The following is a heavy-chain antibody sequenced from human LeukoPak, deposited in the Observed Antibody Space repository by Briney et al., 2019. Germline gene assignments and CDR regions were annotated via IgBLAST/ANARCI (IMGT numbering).Heavy chain of an antibody. CDR2: IYYSGST. V-gene: IGHV4-59*01. Sequence: SETLSLTCTVSGGSISSYYWSWIRQPPGKGLEWIGYIYYSGSTNYNPSLKSRVPISVDTSKNQFSLKLSSVTAADTAVYYCARVGYYYGSGSYNPLSYWGQGTLVTVSS. J-gene: IGHJ4*02. CDR3: ARVGYYYGSGSYNPLSY. D-gene: IGHD3-10*01. CDR1: GGSISSYY.